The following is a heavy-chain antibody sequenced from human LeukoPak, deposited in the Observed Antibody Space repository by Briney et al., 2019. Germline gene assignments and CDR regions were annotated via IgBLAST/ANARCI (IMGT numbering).Heavy chain of an antibody. CDR2: ISGSGGST. V-gene: IGHV3-23*01. D-gene: IGHD3-9*01. CDR3: TRTSDILTGYTPREAYYYYYHMDV. Sequence: PGGSLRLSCAASGFTFSSYGMSWVRQAPGKELEWVSAISGSGGSTYYADSVKGRFTISRDDSKNTAYLQMNSLKTEDTAVYYCTRTSDILTGYTPREAYYYYYHMDVWGKGTTVTISS. J-gene: IGHJ6*03. CDR1: GFTFSSYG.